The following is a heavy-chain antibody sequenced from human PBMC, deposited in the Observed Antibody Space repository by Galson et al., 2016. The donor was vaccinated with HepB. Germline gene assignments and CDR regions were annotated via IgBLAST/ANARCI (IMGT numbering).Heavy chain of an antibody. J-gene: IGHJ4*02. CDR3: ARRMATITSFDY. CDR1: GFTFSSYW. V-gene: IGHV3-74*01. Sequence: SLRLSCAASGFTFSSYWMHWVRQAPRKGLVWVSRINSDGSSTSYADSVKGRFTISRDNAKNTLYLQMNSLRAEDTAVYYCARRMATITSFDYWGRGTLVTVSS. D-gene: IGHD5-24*01. CDR2: INSDGSST.